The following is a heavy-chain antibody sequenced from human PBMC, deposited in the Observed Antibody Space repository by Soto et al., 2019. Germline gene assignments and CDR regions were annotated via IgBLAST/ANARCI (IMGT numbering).Heavy chain of an antibody. D-gene: IGHD3-3*01. CDR2: ISYDGSNK. CDR3: AKDPYDFWSGYYFGAPDY. Sequence: PGGSLRLSCAASGFTFSSYGLHWVRQAPGKGLEWVAVISYDGSNKYYADSVKGRFTISRDNSKNTLYLQMNSLRAEDTAVYYCAKDPYDFWSGYYFGAPDYWGQGTLVTVSS. CDR1: GFTFSSYG. V-gene: IGHV3-30*18. J-gene: IGHJ4*02.